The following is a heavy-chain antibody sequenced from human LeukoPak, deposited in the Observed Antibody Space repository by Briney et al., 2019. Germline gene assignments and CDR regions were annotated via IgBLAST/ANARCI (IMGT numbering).Heavy chain of an antibody. CDR3: ARGIVATRTYYYYMDV. V-gene: IGHV1-3*01. D-gene: IGHD5-12*01. CDR2: INAGNGNT. CDR1: GYTFTSYA. J-gene: IGHJ6*03. Sequence: ASVKVSCKASGYTFTSYAMHWVRQAPGQRLEWMGWINAGNGNTKYSQEFQGRVTITRDTSASTAYMELRSLRSDDTAVYYCARGIVATRTYYYYMDVWGKGTTVTVSS.